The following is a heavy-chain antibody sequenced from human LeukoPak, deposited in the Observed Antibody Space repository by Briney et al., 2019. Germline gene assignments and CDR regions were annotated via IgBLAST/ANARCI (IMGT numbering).Heavy chain of an antibody. Sequence: SETLSLTCTVSGGSISSYYWSWIRQPPGKGLEWIGYISYSGSTNYNSSLKSRVTISVDTSKNQISLKLSSVTAADTAVYYCARDLGVMVRAFDIWGQGTMVTVSS. V-gene: IGHV4-59*01. J-gene: IGHJ3*02. CDR1: GGSISSYY. D-gene: IGHD5-18*01. CDR2: ISYSGST. CDR3: ARDLGVMVRAFDI.